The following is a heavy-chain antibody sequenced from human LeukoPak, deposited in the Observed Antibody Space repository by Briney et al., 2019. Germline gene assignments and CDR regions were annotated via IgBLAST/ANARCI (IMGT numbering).Heavy chain of an antibody. D-gene: IGHD4-17*01. J-gene: IGHJ3*02. CDR2: INHSGST. CDR1: GGSFSGYY. CDR3: ARDGDINPTVPFDI. V-gene: IGHV4-34*01. Sequence: PSETLSLTCAVYGGSFSGYYWSWIRQPPGKGLEWIGEINHSGSTNYNPSLKSRVTISVDMSKNQFSLKLSSVTAADTAVYYCARDGDINPTVPFDIWGQGTMVTISS.